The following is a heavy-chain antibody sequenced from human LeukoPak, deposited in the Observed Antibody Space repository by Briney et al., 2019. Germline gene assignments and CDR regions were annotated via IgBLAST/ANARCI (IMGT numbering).Heavy chain of an antibody. CDR3: ARVWGGYEKYYYYYMDV. Sequence: SETLSLTCTVSGYSISSGYYWGWIRQPPGKGLEWIGSIYHSGSTYYNPSLKSRVTISVDTSKNQFSLKLSSVTAADTAVYYCARVWGGYEKYYYYYMDVWGKGTTVTVSS. CDR2: IYHSGST. J-gene: IGHJ6*03. V-gene: IGHV4-38-2*02. D-gene: IGHD5-12*01. CDR1: GYSISSGYY.